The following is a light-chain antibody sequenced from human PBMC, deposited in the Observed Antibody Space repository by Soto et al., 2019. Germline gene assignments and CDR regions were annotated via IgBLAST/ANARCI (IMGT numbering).Light chain of an antibody. CDR2: DVS. V-gene: IGLV2-14*03. Sequence: QSALTQPASVSGSPGQSITISCTGTSSDVGGYNSVSWYQHHPGKAPKLMIHDVSYRPSGVSNRFSGSKSGNTASLTISGLQAEDEDAYFCSSYTSSSTLGVFGTGTKVTVL. CDR3: SSYTSSSTLGV. CDR1: SSDVGGYNS. J-gene: IGLJ1*01.